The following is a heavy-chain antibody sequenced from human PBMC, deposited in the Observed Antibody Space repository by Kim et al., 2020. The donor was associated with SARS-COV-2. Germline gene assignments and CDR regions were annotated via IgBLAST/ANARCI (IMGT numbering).Heavy chain of an antibody. CDR3: AREDWNDDYYYGMDV. CDR1: GFTFSSYA. CDR2: ISYDGSNK. D-gene: IGHD1-1*01. J-gene: IGHJ6*02. V-gene: IGHV3-30-3*01. Sequence: GGSLRLSCAASGFTFSSYAMHWVRQAPGKGLEWVAVISYDGSNKYYADSVKGRFTISRDNSKNTLYLQMNSLRAEDTAVYYCAREDWNDDYYYGMDVWGQGTTVTVSS.